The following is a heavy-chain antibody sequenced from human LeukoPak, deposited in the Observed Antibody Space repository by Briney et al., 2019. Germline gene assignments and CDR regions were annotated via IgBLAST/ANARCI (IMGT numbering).Heavy chain of an antibody. D-gene: IGHD2-2*01. CDR2: SNAGNGNT. CDR3: ARGYCSSTSCWEFDY. CDR1: GYTFTSYA. V-gene: IGHV1-3*02. Sequence: ASVKVSCKVSGYTFTSYAMYWVRQAPGQRLEWMGWSNAGNGNTKYSQEFQGRVTITRDTSASTAYMELSSLRSEDMAVYYCARGYCSSTSCWEFDYWGQGTLVTVSS. J-gene: IGHJ4*02.